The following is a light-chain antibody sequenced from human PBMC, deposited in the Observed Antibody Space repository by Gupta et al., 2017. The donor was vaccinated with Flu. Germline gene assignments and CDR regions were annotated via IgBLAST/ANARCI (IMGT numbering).Light chain of an antibody. Sequence: PAPLSLSPGERATLPCRASHSVSISLAWFQQKPGQAPRLLIYDASNRATGIPARFSGSGSGTDFTLTISSLEPADFAVYYCHQRSNWPLTFGGGTKVEIK. CDR2: DAS. J-gene: IGKJ4*01. CDR1: HSVSIS. CDR3: HQRSNWPLT. V-gene: IGKV3-11*01.